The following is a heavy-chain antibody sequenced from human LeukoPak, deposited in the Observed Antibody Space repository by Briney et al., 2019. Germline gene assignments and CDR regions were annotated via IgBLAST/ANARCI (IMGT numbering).Heavy chain of an antibody. CDR2: IRSNGGST. D-gene: IGHD2-8*01. CDR3: ARVLGGHTNGLDY. J-gene: IGHJ4*02. CDR1: GFTFSSYA. Sequence: GGSMRLSCVASGFTFSSYAMHWVRQAPGKVLEYVSAIRSNGGSTYYANSVKGRFTISRDNSKNTLYLQMGSLRTEDMAVYYCARVLGGHTNGLDYWGQGTLVTVSS. V-gene: IGHV3-64*01.